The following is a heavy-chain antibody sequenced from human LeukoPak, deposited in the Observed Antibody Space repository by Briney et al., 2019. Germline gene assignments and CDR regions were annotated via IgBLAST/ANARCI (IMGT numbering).Heavy chain of an antibody. D-gene: IGHD4-17*01. CDR1: GFTFSSYA. V-gene: IGHV3-23*01. CDR3: AKGDYGDSFHQIDY. J-gene: IGHJ4*02. CDR2: ISGSGGST. Sequence: PGGSLRLSCAASGFTFSSYAMSWVRQAPGKGLGWVSAISGSGGSTYYADSVKGRFTISRDNSKNTLYLQMNSLRAEDTAVYYCAKGDYGDSFHQIDYWGQGTLVTVSS.